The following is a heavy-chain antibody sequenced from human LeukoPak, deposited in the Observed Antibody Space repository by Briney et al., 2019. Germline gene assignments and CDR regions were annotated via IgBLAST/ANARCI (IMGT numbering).Heavy chain of an antibody. J-gene: IGHJ4*02. CDR1: GYTFTGYY. CDR2: INPNSGGT. CDR3: ARDAGLYSSGWYSVSNFDY. Sequence: ASVKVSCKASGYTFTGYYMHWVRQAPGQGLEWMGWINPNSGGTNYAQKFQGRVTMTRDTSISTAYMELSRLRSDDTAVYYCARDAGLYSSGWYSVSNFDYWGQGTLVTVSS. V-gene: IGHV1-2*02. D-gene: IGHD6-19*01.